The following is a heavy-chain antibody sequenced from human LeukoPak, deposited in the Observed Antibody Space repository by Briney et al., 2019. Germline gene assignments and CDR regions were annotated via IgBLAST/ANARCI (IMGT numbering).Heavy chain of an antibody. J-gene: IGHJ4*02. V-gene: IGHV3-23*01. CDR1: GFTFSSYA. CDR2: ITGSGGDT. Sequence: SGGSLRLSCAASGFTFSSYAMSWVRQGPGKGLEWVSSITGSGGDTYYRDSVKGRFTIPRDNSKNTLYLQMSSLRAEDTAVYYCTTYSTSWFFDYWGQGTLVTVSS. CDR3: TTYSTSWFFDY. D-gene: IGHD6-13*01.